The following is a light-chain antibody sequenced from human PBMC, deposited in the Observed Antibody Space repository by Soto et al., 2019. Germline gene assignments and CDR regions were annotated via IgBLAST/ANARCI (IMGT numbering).Light chain of an antibody. CDR3: SSYTRSSTWV. V-gene: IGLV2-14*01. J-gene: IGLJ3*02. Sequence: QSALTQPASVSGSPGQSITISCTGTSDDVGGYNYVSWYQQYPGKAPQLIIYEASNPPSGVSNRFSGSKSVNTASLTISGLRAEDEADYYCSSYTRSSTWVFGGGTKVTVL. CDR1: SDDVGGYNY. CDR2: EAS.